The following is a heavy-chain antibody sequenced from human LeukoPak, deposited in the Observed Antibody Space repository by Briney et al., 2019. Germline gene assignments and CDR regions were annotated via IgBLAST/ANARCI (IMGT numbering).Heavy chain of an antibody. J-gene: IGHJ5*02. CDR1: GFTFSFYG. CDR3: AREDGSASYYNNWFDP. Sequence: GGSLRLSCGASGFTFSFYGMHWVRQAPGKGLEWVAVIWSDGSNKYYADSAKGRFTISRDNSKNTLYLQMNSLRAEDTAVYYCAREDGSASYYNNWFDPWGQGTLVTVSS. V-gene: IGHV3-33*01. D-gene: IGHD3-10*01. CDR2: IWSDGSNK.